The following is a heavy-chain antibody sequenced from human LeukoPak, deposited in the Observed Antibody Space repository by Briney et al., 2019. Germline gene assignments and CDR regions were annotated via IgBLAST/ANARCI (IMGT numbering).Heavy chain of an antibody. J-gene: IGHJ3*02. CDR1: GGSFSGYY. CDR2: INHSGST. D-gene: IGHD1-26*01. CDR3: ARETRTRGSYETFDI. V-gene: IGHV4-34*01. Sequence: PSETLSLTCAVYGGSFSGYYWSWIRQPPGKGLEWIGEINHSGSTNYNPSLTSRGTISVDTSKNQFSLKLSSVTAADTAVYYCARETRTRGSYETFDIWGQGTMVTVSS.